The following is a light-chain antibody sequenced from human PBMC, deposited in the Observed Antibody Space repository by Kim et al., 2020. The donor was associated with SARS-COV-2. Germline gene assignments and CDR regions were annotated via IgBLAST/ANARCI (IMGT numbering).Light chain of an antibody. J-gene: IGKJ2*01. V-gene: IGKV3-15*01. CDR3: QQYSDWPPHT. CDR1: QSVRSN. CDR2: AAS. Sequence: EIVMTLSPASLSVSPGERVTLFCRASQSVRSNLAWYQQRPGQSPRLVIYAASTRATGIPARFSGSGSGTDFTLTISSLQSEDFAVYYCQQYSDWPPHTFGQGTKLEI.